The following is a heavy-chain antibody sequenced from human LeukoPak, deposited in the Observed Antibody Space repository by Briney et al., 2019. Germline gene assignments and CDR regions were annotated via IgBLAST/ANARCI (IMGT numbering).Heavy chain of an antibody. CDR2: IYYSGST. D-gene: IGHD2-15*01. CDR1: GGSISSGDYY. CDR3: ARVGVPSEARVAATDY. V-gene: IGHV4-30-4*01. J-gene: IGHJ4*02. Sequence: PSETLSLTCTVSGGSISSGDYYWSWIRQPPGKGLEWIGYIYYSGSTYYNPSLKGRVTISVDTSKNQFSLKLSSVTAADTAVYYCARVGVPSEARVAATDYWGQGTLVTVSS.